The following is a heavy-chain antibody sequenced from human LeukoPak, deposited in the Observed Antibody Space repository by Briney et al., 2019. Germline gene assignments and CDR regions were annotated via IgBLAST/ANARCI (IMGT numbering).Heavy chain of an antibody. CDR2: IIPIFGTA. Sequence: ASVKVSCKASRGTFSSYAISWVRQAPGQGLEWVGGIIPIFGTANYAQKFQGRVTITTDESTSTAYMELSSLRSEDTAVYYCARDLGYDSSGYGVYYFDYWGQGTLVTVSS. D-gene: IGHD3-22*01. J-gene: IGHJ4*02. V-gene: IGHV1-69*05. CDR1: RGTFSSYA. CDR3: ARDLGYDSSGYGVYYFDY.